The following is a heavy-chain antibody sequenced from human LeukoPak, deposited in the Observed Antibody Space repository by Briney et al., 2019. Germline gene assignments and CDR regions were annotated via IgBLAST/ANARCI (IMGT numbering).Heavy chain of an antibody. CDR3: ARDMGYDSSGYYY. CDR2: ISSSGSTI. J-gene: IGHJ4*02. CDR1: GFTFSSYE. D-gene: IGHD3-22*01. Sequence: GGSLRLSCAASGFTFSSYEMNWVRQAPGKGLEWVSYISSSGSTIYYADSVKGRFTISRDNAKNSLYLQMNSLRAEDTALYYCARDMGYDSSGYYYWGQGTLVTVSS. V-gene: IGHV3-48*03.